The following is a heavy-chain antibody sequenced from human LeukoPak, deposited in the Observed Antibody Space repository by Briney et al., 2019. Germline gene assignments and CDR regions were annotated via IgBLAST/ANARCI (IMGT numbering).Heavy chain of an antibody. J-gene: IGHJ4*02. V-gene: IGHV3-48*01. D-gene: IGHD1-1*01. CDR2: ISSDAGNI. Sequence: PGGSPRLSCAASGFIFSDYSMNWVRQAPGKGLEWLSYISSDAGNIYYADSVKGRFTISRDSDKNSLYLLMNNLRAEDTAVYYCARDRNWSFDYWGQGTLVTVSS. CDR1: GFIFSDYS. CDR3: ARDRNWSFDY.